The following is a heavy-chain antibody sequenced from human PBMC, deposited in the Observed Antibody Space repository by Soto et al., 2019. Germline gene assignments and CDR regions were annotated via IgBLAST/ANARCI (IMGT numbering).Heavy chain of an antibody. J-gene: IGHJ4*02. V-gene: IGHV3-30*03. CDR2: ISYHGRNK. CDR1: GFTFSIYG. CDR3: ATPYSGNFPRPFDY. Sequence: QVQLVESGGGVVQPGTSLRLSCAASGFTFSIYGMHWVRQAPGKGLEWVAAISYHGRNKYYAVSEKGRFSISRDNSKNTLNLQMDSPRPEDSAVYYCATPYSGNFPRPFDYWGQETLVTVSS. D-gene: IGHD1-26*01.